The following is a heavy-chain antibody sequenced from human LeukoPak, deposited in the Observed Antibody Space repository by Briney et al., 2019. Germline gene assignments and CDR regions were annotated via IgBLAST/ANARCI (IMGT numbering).Heavy chain of an antibody. CDR3: ARADDEYYDSSGYFDY. CDR2: IWYDGSNK. CDR1: GFTFSSYG. Sequence: GGSLRLSCAASGFTFSSYGMHWVRQAPGKGLERVAVIWYDGSNKYYADSVKGRFTISRDNSKNTLYLQMNSLRAEDTAVYYCARADDEYYDSSGYFDYWGQGTLVTVSS. V-gene: IGHV3-33*01. J-gene: IGHJ4*02. D-gene: IGHD3-22*01.